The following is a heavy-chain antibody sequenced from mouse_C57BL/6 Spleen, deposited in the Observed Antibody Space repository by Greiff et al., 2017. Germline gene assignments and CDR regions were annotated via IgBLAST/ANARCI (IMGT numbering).Heavy chain of an antibody. V-gene: IGHV5-4*03. CDR2: ISDGGSYT. CDR1: GFTFSSYA. CDR3: ARNGGAN. J-gene: IGHJ2*01. Sequence: EVKLVESGGGLVKPGGSLKPSCAASGFTFSSYAMSWVRQTPEKRLEWVATISDGGSYTYYPDNVKGRFTISRDNAKNNLYLQMSHLKSEDTAMYYCARNGGANWGQGTTLTVSS.